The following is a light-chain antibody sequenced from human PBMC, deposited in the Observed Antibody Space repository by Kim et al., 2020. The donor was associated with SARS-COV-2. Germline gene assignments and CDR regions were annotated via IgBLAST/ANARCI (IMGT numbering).Light chain of an antibody. CDR2: EVS. CDR3: SSYAGSNNLV. Sequence: GQSVTISCTGTSSDVGSYNYVSWYQQHPGKAPKFMIYEVSKRPSGVPDRFSGSKSGNTASLTVSGLQAEDEADYYCSSYAGSNNLVFGGGTQLTVL. J-gene: IGLJ2*01. V-gene: IGLV2-8*01. CDR1: SSDVGSYNY.